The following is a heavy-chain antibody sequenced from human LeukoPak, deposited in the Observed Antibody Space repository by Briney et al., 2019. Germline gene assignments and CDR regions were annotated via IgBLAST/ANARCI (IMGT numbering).Heavy chain of an antibody. D-gene: IGHD1-26*01. CDR3: AKDPGRVVGATRDYFDY. Sequence: GGSLRLSCAASGFTFSSYAMHWVRQAPGKGLEWVAVISYDGSNKYYADSVKGRFTISRDNSKNTLYLQMNSLRAEDTAVYYCAKDPGRVVGATRDYFDYWGQGTLVTVSS. CDR2: ISYDGSNK. J-gene: IGHJ4*02. V-gene: IGHV3-30-3*01. CDR1: GFTFSSYA.